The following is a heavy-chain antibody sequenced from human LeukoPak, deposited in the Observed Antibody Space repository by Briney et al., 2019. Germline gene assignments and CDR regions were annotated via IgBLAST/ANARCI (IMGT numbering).Heavy chain of an antibody. Sequence: PSETLSLTCTVSGGSISSGNYYWSWIRQPPGKGLEWIGYIYYSGTTFYNPSLKSRVTISVDTSKNQFSLKLSSVTAADTAVYYGARDKTNMVFGKWGQGTLVTVSS. CDR1: GGSISSGNYY. CDR2: IYYSGTT. V-gene: IGHV4-30-4*01. J-gene: IGHJ4*02. D-gene: IGHD3-10*01. CDR3: ARDKTNMVFGK.